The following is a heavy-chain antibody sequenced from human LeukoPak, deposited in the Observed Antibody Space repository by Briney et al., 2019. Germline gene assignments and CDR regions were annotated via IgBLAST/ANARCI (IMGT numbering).Heavy chain of an antibody. CDR3: ARDYSSGWPNFDY. J-gene: IGHJ4*02. CDR1: GYTFTTYG. CDR2: ISAYTGNT. Sequence: ASVKVSRKSSGYTFTTYGISWVRQAPGQGLEWMGWISAYTGNTNYAQKLQGRVTMTTDTSTTTAYMELRSLRSDDTAVYYCARDYSSGWPNFDYWGQGTLVTVSS. V-gene: IGHV1-18*01. D-gene: IGHD6-19*01.